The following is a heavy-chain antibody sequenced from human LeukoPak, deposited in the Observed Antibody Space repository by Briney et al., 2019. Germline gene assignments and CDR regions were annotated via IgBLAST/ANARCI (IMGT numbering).Heavy chain of an antibody. CDR3: AKGWGKFDY. V-gene: IGHV3-23*01. Sequence: GGSLRLSCAASGFTFSSYAMSWVRQAPGKGLEWVSGISSSPISTYYADSVKGRFTISRDNSKNTLYLQMNSLRAEDTAVYYCAKGWGKFDYWGQGALVTVSS. J-gene: IGHJ4*02. D-gene: IGHD3-16*01. CDR1: GFTFSSYA. CDR2: ISSSPIST.